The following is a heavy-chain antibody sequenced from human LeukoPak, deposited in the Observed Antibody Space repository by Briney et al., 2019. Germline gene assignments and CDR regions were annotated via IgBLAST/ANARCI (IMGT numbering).Heavy chain of an antibody. CDR1: GFTFSRYG. V-gene: IGHV3-33*01. CDR2: IWYDGSKK. D-gene: IGHD2-21*02. J-gene: IGHJ4*02. Sequence: GGSLRLSCAASGFTFSRYGMHWVRQAPGKGLEWVAVIWYDGSKKNYADSVKGRFTISRDNSKNTLNLQMTSLRAEDTALYYCAREAYCGGDCYPADFDYWGQGTLVTVSS. CDR3: AREAYCGGDCYPADFDY.